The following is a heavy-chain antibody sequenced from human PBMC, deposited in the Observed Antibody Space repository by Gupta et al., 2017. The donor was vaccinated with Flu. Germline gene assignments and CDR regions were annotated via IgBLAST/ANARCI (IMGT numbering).Heavy chain of an antibody. D-gene: IGHD2-15*01. CDR3: ARCGGICRPSSFDY. CDR2: IGQDGSEK. Sequence: RQAPGQGLEWVANIGQDGSEKYFVDSVRGRFTFSRDNPKNSLYLQMNSLRVEDTAIYYCARCGGICRPSSFDYWGQGTLVTVSS. V-gene: IGHV3-7*01. J-gene: IGHJ4*02.